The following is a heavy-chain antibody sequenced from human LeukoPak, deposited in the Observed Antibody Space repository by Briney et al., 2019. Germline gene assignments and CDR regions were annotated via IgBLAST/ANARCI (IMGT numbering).Heavy chain of an antibody. CDR3: ARGSILRYFDWSTTGWYFDL. Sequence: PGGSLRLSCAASGFTFSSYDMHWVRQATGKGLEWVSAIGYAADTYYPDSVRGRFTISRENATNSLYLQMNNLRAGDTAVYYCARGSILRYFDWSTTGWYFDLWGRGTLVTVSS. CDR2: IGYAADT. J-gene: IGHJ2*01. V-gene: IGHV3-13*04. CDR1: GFTFSSYD. D-gene: IGHD3-9*01.